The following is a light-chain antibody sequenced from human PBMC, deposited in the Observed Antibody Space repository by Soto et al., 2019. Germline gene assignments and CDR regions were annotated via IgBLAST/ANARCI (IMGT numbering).Light chain of an antibody. CDR3: QQYSTYSWT. V-gene: IGKV1-9*01. CDR2: AAS. CDR1: QGISSY. Sequence: DIQLSQSPSFLSASVGDRVTITCRASQGISSYLAWYQQTQGKAPKLLIYAASTLQSGVPSRFRGSGSGTECTLPISRLQPDDFKTDFCQQYSTYSWTFGQGTKVDIK. J-gene: IGKJ1*01.